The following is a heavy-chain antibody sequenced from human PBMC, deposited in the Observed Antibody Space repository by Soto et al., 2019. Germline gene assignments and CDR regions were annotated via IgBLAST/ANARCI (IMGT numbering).Heavy chain of an antibody. CDR1: GFTVSNSY. V-gene: IGHV3-66*01. CDR3: ARCDGSATYCFFFAY. D-gene: IGHD3-10*01. Sequence: EVQVVESGGGLVQSGGSLTLSCAASGFTVSNSYMSWVRQAPGKRLEWVSAIYSGGSTYYADSVKGRFTISRDNSRNTLYLQMNSLRAEDTAVYFCARCDGSATYCFFFAYWGQGTPVTVSS. J-gene: IGHJ4*02. CDR2: IYSGGST.